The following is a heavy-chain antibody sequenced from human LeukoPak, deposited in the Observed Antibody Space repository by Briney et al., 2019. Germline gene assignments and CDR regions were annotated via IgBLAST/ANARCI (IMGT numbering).Heavy chain of an antibody. D-gene: IGHD5-24*01. CDR2: ISSSTTYI. Sequence: GGSLRLSCAGTGFTFSSYSMNWVRQAPGKGLERISSISSSTTYIFYADSVKGRFTISRDNSKNTLYLQMNSLRAEDTAVYYCAKYRIDGPYFDYWGQGTLVTVSS. CDR1: GFTFSSYS. V-gene: IGHV3-21*04. J-gene: IGHJ4*02. CDR3: AKYRIDGPYFDY.